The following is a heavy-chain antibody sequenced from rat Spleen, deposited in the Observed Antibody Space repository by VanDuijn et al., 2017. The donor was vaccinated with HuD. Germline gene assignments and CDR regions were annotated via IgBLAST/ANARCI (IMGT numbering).Heavy chain of an antibody. Sequence: EVQLVESGGGLVQPGRSLKLSCAASGFTFSDYNMAWVRQAPKKGLEWVATIIYDGTRTHYRDSVKGRFTISRDNARSTLYLQMNSLRSEDTATYYCTRVTGKPYWYFDFWGPGTMVTVSS. D-gene: IGHD5-1*01. J-gene: IGHJ1*01. CDR2: IIYDGTRT. V-gene: IGHV5S10*01. CDR1: GFTFSDYN. CDR3: TRVTGKPYWYFDF.